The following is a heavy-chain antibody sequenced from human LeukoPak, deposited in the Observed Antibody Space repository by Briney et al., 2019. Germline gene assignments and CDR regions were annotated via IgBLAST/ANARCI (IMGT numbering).Heavy chain of an antibody. CDR3: ARRLGYCSRTSCYVAPFDY. V-gene: IGHV3-23*01. Sequence: TGGSLRLSCAASGFTFSSYSMSWVRQAPGKGLEWVSAIGNSGDNTYYADSVKGRFTISRDNSKSTLYLQMNSLRAEDTAIYHCARRLGYCSRTSCYVAPFDYWGQGTLVTVSS. J-gene: IGHJ4*02. D-gene: IGHD2-2*01. CDR2: IGNSGDNT. CDR1: GFTFSSYS.